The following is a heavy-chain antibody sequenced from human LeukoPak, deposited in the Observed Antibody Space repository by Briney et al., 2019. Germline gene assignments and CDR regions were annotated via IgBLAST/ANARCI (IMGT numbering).Heavy chain of an antibody. CDR3: TTENLRYCSGGSCYSGIYYFDW. Sequence: GGSLRHSFAASGFAFSSAWMSWIRQAPGKGLEWVGRIKSKTHGGTLDYAAPVKGRFSISRDDSKNTLYLEMNSLKAEDTAVYYCTTENLRYCSGGSCYSGIYYFDWWGQGTLVTVSS. D-gene: IGHD2-15*01. J-gene: IGHJ4*02. CDR1: GFAFSSAW. V-gene: IGHV3-15*01. CDR2: IKSKTHGGTL.